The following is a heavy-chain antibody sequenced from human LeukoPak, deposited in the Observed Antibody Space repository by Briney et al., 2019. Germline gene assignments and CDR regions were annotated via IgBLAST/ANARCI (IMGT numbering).Heavy chain of an antibody. J-gene: IGHJ4*02. CDR2: INANSGGT. CDR3: ARDCGYDSQRMNYFDY. CDR1: GYTFTAYY. Sequence: ASVKVSCKASGYTFTAYYMHWVRQAPGQGLEWMGWINANSGGTDYAQKFQGRVTMTRDTSISTAYMELSSLRSDDTAVYYCARDCGYDSQRMNYFDYWGQGTPVTVSS. V-gene: IGHV1-2*02. D-gene: IGHD5-12*01.